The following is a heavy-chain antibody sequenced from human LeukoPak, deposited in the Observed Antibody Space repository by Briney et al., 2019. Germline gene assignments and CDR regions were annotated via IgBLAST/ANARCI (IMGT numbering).Heavy chain of an antibody. D-gene: IGHD2-2*01. CDR3: AREILVVPAAAQTRPSYYMDV. Sequence: PTETLSLTCTVSGYSISSGYDWGWIRQPPGTGLEWIGSIYHSGSTYYNPSLKSRVTISVDASKNQFSLKLSSVTAADTAVYYCAREILVVPAAAQTRPSYYMDVWGKGTTVTVSS. J-gene: IGHJ6*03. CDR2: IYHSGST. CDR1: GYSISSGYD. V-gene: IGHV4-38-2*02.